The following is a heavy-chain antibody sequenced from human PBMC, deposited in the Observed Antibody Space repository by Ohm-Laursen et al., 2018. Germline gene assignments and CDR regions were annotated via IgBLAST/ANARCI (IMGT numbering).Heavy chain of an antibody. J-gene: IGHJ6*02. Sequence: SLRLSCSASGFTFSDYYMSWIRQAPGKGLEWVSYISSSGSTIYYADSVKGRFTISRDNAKSSLYLQMNSLRAEDTAVYYCAKNLRVVGATWSYYYGMDVWGQGTTVTVSS. V-gene: IGHV3-11*01. CDR2: ISSSGSTI. D-gene: IGHD1-26*01. CDR1: GFTFSDYY. CDR3: AKNLRVVGATWSYYYGMDV.